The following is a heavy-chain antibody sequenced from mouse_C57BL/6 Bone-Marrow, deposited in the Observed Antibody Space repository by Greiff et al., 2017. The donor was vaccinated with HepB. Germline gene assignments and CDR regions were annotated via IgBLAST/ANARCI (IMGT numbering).Heavy chain of an antibody. CDR3: ATFITTVVALDY. CDR1: GFNIKNTS. V-gene: IGHV14-3*01. D-gene: IGHD1-1*01. CDR2: IDPANGNT. Sequence: EVQLVESVAELVRPGASVKLSCTASGFNIKNTSMHWVKQRPEQGLEWIGRIDPANGNTKYAPKFQGKATITADTSSNTAYLQLSSLTSEDTAIYYCATFITTVVALDYWGQGTTLTVSS. J-gene: IGHJ2*01.